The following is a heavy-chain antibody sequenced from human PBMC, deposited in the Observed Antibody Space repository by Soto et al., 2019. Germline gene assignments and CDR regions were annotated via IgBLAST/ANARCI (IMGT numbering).Heavy chain of an antibody. J-gene: IGHJ4*02. CDR2: IYHSGST. Sequence: SETLSLTCTVSGGSISSYYWSWIRQPPGKGLEWIGEIYHSGSTNYNPSLKSRVTISVDTSKNQFSLKLSSVTAADTAVYYCASRKSSPYFDYWGQGTLVTVSS. CDR3: ASRKSSPYFDY. CDR1: GGSISSYY. V-gene: IGHV4-59*08. D-gene: IGHD3-10*01.